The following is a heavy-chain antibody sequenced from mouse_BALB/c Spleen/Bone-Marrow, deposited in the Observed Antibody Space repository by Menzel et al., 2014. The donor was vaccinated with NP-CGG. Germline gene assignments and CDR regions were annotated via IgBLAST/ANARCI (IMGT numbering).Heavy chain of an antibody. V-gene: IGHV1-18*01. Sequence: VQLKESGPELVKPGASVKISCKTSGYTFTEYTIHWVKQSHGKSLEWIGGINPNNGGTSYNQKFKGKATLTVDKSSSTAYVELRSLTSEDSAVYYCARRQLGPAWFAYWGQGTLVTVSA. CDR2: INPNNGGT. J-gene: IGHJ3*01. CDR1: GYTFTEYT. CDR3: ARRQLGPAWFAY. D-gene: IGHD3-1*01.